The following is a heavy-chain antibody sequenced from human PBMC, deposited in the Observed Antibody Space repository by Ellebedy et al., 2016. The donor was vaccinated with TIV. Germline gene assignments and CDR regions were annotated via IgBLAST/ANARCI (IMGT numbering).Heavy chain of an antibody. Sequence: GESLKISCAASGFTFRSYAMSWVRQAPGKGLEWVSGFTVTGGTTYYADSVKGRFTISRDNSKNTLYLQMTSLGAEDTAIYYCARGRSGTYIHHAFDCWGQGTLVTVSS. CDR3: ARGRSGTYIHHAFDC. D-gene: IGHD1-14*01. CDR2: FTVTGGTT. V-gene: IGHV3-23*01. J-gene: IGHJ4*02. CDR1: GFTFRSYA.